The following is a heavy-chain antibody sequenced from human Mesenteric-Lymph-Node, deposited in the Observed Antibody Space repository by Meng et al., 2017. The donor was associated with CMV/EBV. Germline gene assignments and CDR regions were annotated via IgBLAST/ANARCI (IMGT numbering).Heavy chain of an antibody. CDR1: GFTFSNYA. V-gene: IGHV3-30*04. J-gene: IGHJ4*02. CDR3: ARPPSRMFDY. D-gene: IGHD2-2*01. CDR2: ISYDGSNK. Sequence: GESLKISCAASGFTFSNYAMHWVRQAPGKGLEWVAVISYDGSNKYYADSVKGRFTISRDNSKNTLYLQMNSLTAEDTAVYYCARPPSRMFDYWGQGTLVTVSS.